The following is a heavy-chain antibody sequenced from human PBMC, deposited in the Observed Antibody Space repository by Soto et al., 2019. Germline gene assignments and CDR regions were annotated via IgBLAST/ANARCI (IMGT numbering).Heavy chain of an antibody. CDR3: ARSSVDVVAAAINDAFDI. V-gene: IGHV4-31*03. CDR1: GCSISSRGYY. Sequence: PSETLSLTCSVSGCSISSRGYYCSWLRQHSGKGPEWIGYIYYSGSTYYNPSLNSRVTISVDTSKNQFSLKLSSVTAADTAVYYCARSSVDVVAAAINDAFDIWGQGTMVTVSS. J-gene: IGHJ3*02. CDR2: IYYSGST. D-gene: IGHD2-2*02.